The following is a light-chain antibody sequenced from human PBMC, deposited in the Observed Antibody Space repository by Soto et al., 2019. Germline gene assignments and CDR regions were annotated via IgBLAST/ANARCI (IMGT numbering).Light chain of an antibody. CDR2: GAS. CDR3: QQYGSSPFT. V-gene: IGKV3-20*01. Sequence: EIVLTQSPGTLSLSPGERATLSCRASRSVSSSYLAWYQQKPGQAPRLLIYGASSRATGIPDRFSGSGSGTDFTLTIRRLEPEDFAVYYCQQYGSSPFTFGPGTKVDIK. J-gene: IGKJ3*01. CDR1: RSVSSSY.